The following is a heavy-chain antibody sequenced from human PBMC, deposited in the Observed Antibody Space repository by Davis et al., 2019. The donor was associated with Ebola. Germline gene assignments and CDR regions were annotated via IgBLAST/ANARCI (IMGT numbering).Heavy chain of an antibody. D-gene: IGHD1-1*01. V-gene: IGHV4-34*01. CDR1: GGSFGDYL. CDR3: ARHITGNRAFDI. CDR2: INESGFT. Sequence: PSETLSLTCAVSGGSFGDYLWSWIRQSPGKGLEWIGEINESGFTNYNPSLKSRVSISIDTSKNQFSLNLISVTAADTAVYYCARHITGNRAFDIWGQGTVVTASS. J-gene: IGHJ3*02.